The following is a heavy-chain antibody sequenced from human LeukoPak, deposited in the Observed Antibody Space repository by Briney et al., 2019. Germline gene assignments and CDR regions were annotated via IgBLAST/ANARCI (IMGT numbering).Heavy chain of an antibody. CDR1: GGSISSYY. Sequence: SETRSLTCTVSGGSISSYYWSWIRQPAGKGLEWIGRIYTSGSTNYNPSLKSRVTMSVDTPKNQFSLKLSSVTAADTAVYYCARVRAEYYYGSGSYPDDAFDIWGQGTMVTVSS. J-gene: IGHJ3*02. D-gene: IGHD3-10*01. V-gene: IGHV4-4*07. CDR3: ARVRAEYYYGSGSYPDDAFDI. CDR2: IYTSGST.